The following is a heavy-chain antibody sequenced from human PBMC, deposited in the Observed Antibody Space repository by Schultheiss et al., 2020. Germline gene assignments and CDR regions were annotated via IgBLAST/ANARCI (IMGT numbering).Heavy chain of an antibody. J-gene: IGHJ5*02. CDR3: AHYYGSGSYGTFDP. D-gene: IGHD3-10*01. V-gene: IGHV4-34*01. Sequence: SQTLSLTCAVYGGSFSGYYWSWIRQPPGKGLEWIGSLHHSGNIYYNPSLKSRVSISGDMPKNHFSLKLSSVTAADTAVYYCAHYYGSGSYGTFDPWGQGTLVTV. CDR2: LHHSGNI. CDR1: GGSFSGYY.